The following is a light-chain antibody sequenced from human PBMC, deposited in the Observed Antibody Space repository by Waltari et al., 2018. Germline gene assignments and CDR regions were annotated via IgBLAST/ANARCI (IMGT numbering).Light chain of an antibody. CDR3: QHYYDNPLT. J-gene: IGKJ4*01. CDR2: AAS. Sequence: IQMTQSPSALSASVGDRVTLSCRASQNIYSNLAWYQQKPGKAPKLLIYAASRLQSGIPSRFSGSGSGTDFTLTISSLQPEDSAAYYCQHYYDNPLTFGGGTKVEIK. V-gene: IGKV1-6*01. CDR1: QNIYSN.